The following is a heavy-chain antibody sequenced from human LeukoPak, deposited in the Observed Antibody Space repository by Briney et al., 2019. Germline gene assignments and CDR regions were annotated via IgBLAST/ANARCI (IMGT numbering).Heavy chain of an antibody. CDR1: GFSSYG. D-gene: IGHD3-22*01. CDR2: IRYDGSNK. CDR3: AKSDYDSSGYYYFEY. J-gene: IGHJ4*02. Sequence: GGSLRLSCAASGFSSYGMHWVRQAPGKGLEWVAFIRYDGSNKFYADSVKGRFTISRDNSKNTLYLQMNSLRAGDTAVYYCAKSDYDSSGYYYFEYRGQGTLVTVSS. V-gene: IGHV3-30*02.